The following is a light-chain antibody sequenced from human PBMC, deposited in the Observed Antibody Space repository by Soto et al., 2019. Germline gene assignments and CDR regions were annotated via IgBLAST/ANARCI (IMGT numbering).Light chain of an antibody. CDR1: TGAVTNGHY. V-gene: IGLV7-46*01. J-gene: IGLJ1*01. CDR3: LLSYNGPYV. CDR2: DTT. Sequence: QAVVTQDPSLTGSPGGTVTLTCVSSTGAVTNGHYPYWFQQKPGQAPRTLIYDTTNRHSWTPARFSGSLLGGKAALTLSGAQPEDEAEYYCLLSYNGPYVFGTGTKVTVL.